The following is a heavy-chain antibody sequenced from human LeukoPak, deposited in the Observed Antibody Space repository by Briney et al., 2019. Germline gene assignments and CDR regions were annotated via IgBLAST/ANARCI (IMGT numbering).Heavy chain of an antibody. V-gene: IGHV3-30*02. J-gene: IGHJ4*02. CDR2: IRYDGSNK. CDR1: GFTFSSYG. Sequence: GGSLRLSCAASGFTFSSYGMHWVRQAPGKGLEWVAFIRYDGSNKYYADSVKGRFTISRDNAKNSLYLQMNSLRAEDTALYYCAKDAYYYHDSSGYCDYWGQGTLVTVSS. D-gene: IGHD3-22*01. CDR3: AKDAYYYHDSSGYCDY.